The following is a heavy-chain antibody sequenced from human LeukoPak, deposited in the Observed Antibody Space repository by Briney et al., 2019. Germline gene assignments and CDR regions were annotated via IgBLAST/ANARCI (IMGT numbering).Heavy chain of an antibody. CDR3: ARDGVHYGSGSYIDY. D-gene: IGHD3-10*01. CDR1: GFTFRSYA. CDR2: ISYDGSNK. Sequence: GGSLRLSCAASGFTFRSYAMHWVRQAPGKGLEWVAVISYDGSNKYYADSVKGRFTISRDNSKNTLYLQMNSLRAEDTAVYYCARDGVHYGSGSYIDYWGQGTLVTVSS. J-gene: IGHJ4*02. V-gene: IGHV3-30-3*01.